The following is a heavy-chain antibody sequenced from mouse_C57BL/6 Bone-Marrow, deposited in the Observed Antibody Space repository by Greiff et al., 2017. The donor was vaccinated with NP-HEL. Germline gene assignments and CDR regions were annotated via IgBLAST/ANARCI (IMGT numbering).Heavy chain of an antibody. Sequence: EVMLVESGGGLVQPKGSLKLSCAASGFSFNTYAMNWVRQAPGKGLEWVARIRSKSNNYATYYADSVKDRFTISRDDSESMLYLQMNNLKTEDTAMYYCVRHARGVDGYNFLYYYAMDYWGQGTSVTVSS. V-gene: IGHV10-1*01. CDR1: GFSFNTYA. J-gene: IGHJ4*01. D-gene: IGHD2-3*01. CDR3: VRHARGVDGYNFLYYYAMDY. CDR2: IRSKSNNYAT.